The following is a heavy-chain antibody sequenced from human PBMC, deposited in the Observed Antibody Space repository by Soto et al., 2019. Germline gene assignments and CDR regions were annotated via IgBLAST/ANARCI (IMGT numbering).Heavy chain of an antibody. D-gene: IGHD3-22*01. J-gene: IGHJ4*02. CDR3: ARVLSGVTYYYDSSGYDFDY. Sequence: GGSLRLSCAASGVTFSSYGMHWVRQAPGKGLEWVAVIWYDGSNKYYADSVKGRFTISRDNSKNTLYLQMNSLRAEDTAVYYCARVLSGVTYYYDSSGYDFDYWGQGTLVTVSS. CDR2: IWYDGSNK. V-gene: IGHV3-33*01. CDR1: GVTFSSYG.